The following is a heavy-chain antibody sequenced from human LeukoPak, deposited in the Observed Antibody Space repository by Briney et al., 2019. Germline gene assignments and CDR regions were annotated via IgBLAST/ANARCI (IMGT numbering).Heavy chain of an antibody. Sequence: PSETLSLTCTVSGGSINSYYWSWIRQPPGKGLEWIGEINHSGSTNYNPSLKSRVTISVDTSKNQFSLNLSSVTAADTAVYYCARRPRGVIIKSWFDSWGQGTLVTVSS. V-gene: IGHV4-34*01. J-gene: IGHJ5*01. CDR1: GGSINSYY. CDR2: INHSGST. D-gene: IGHD3-10*01. CDR3: ARRPRGVIIKSWFDS.